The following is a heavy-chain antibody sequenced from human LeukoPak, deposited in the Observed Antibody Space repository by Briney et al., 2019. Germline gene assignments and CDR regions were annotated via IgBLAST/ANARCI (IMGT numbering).Heavy chain of an antibody. CDR1: GYTLTGYY. D-gene: IGHD6-19*01. J-gene: IGHJ4*02. CDR3: ARIRYEGGWGFDY. CDR2: INPKGGGT. Sequence: ASVTVSCKASGYTLTGYYMHWVRQAPGQGLEWMGWINPKGGGTKYAQKFQGRVTMTRDTSISTAYMDLSRLRSDDTAVYYCARIRYEGGWGFDYWGQGTLVTVSS. V-gene: IGHV1-2*02.